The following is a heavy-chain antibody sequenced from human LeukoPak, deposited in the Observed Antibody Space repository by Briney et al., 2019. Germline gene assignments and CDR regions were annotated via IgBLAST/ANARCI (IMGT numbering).Heavy chain of an antibody. Sequence: GESLKISCKGSGYSFTNYWIGWVRQMPGKGLEWMGIVYPGDSDTTYSPSSQGQVTISADKSISTAYLQWSSLKASDTAMYYCARLRNGYQNGGLDYWGQGTLVTVSS. J-gene: IGHJ4*02. CDR3: ARLRNGYQNGGLDY. V-gene: IGHV5-51*01. D-gene: IGHD5-24*01. CDR1: GYSFTNYW. CDR2: VYPGDSDT.